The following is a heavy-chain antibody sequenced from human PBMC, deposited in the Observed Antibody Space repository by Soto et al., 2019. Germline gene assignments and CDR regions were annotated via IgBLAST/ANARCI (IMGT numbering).Heavy chain of an antibody. V-gene: IGHV3-74*01. Sequence: PGGSLRLSCAASGFTFNRYWMHWVRQAPGKGLVWVSRINSDGSTTNYADSEKGRFTISRDNAQNTLYLQMNSLRAEDKAVYYCARDLAGGNFELSHNRFDLWGQGTLVTVSS. J-gene: IGHJ5*02. CDR1: GFTFNRYW. CDR2: INSDGSTT. CDR3: ARDLAGGNFELSHNRFDL. D-gene: IGHD2-21*02.